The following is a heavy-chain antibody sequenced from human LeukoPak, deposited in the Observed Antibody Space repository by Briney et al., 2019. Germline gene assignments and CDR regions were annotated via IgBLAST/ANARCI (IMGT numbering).Heavy chain of an antibody. D-gene: IGHD3-3*01. J-gene: IGHJ3*02. CDR3: ARLNYDFWSGYNYAFDI. CDR2: IYHSGST. Sequence: PSETLSLTCAVSGYSISSGYYWGWIRQPPGKGLEWIGSIYHSGSTYYNLSLKSRDTISVDTSKNQFSLKLSSVTAADTAVYYCARLNYDFWSGYNYAFDIWGQGTMVTVSS. CDR1: GYSISSGYY. V-gene: IGHV4-38-2*01.